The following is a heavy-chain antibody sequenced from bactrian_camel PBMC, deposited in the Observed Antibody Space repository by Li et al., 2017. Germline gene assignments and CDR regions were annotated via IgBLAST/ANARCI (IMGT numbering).Heavy chain of an antibody. D-gene: IGHD4*01. Sequence: VQLVESGGGLVQPGGSLRLSCAASGFTFGSYAMSWIRQALGKGLEWVSGINAEGDSTYYADSVKGRFTISRDDSKNTFYLQLNSLKTEDTAMYYCAKAYNEYVSIFDYCGQGTQVTVS. CDR2: INAEGDST. CDR1: GFTFGSYA. CDR3: AKAYNEYVSIFDY. V-gene: IGHV3S40*01. J-gene: IGHJ4*01.